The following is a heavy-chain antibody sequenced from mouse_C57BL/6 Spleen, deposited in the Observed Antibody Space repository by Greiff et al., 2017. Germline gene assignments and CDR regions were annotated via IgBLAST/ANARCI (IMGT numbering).Heavy chain of an antibody. CDR3: ARLDDGYFFAY. J-gene: IGHJ3*01. D-gene: IGHD2-3*01. CDR1: GFTFSSYG. CDR2: ISSGGSYT. V-gene: IGHV5-6*01. Sequence: EVQGVESGGDLVKPGGSLKLSCAASGFTFSSYGMSWVRQTPDKRLEWVATISSGGSYTYYPDSVKGRFTISRDNAKNTLYLQMSSLKSEDTAMYYCARLDDGYFFAYWGQGTLVTVSA.